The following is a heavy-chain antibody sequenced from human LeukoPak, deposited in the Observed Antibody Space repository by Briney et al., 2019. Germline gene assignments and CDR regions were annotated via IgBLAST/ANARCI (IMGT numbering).Heavy chain of an antibody. CDR3: AKLSGYSYGYVSDY. Sequence: GGSLRLSCAASGFSFSSYAMIWVRQAPGKGLEWVSAISGSGGSTYYADSVKGRFTISRDNSKDTLYLQMNSLRAEDTAVHYCAKLSGYSYGYVSDYWGQGTLVTVSS. D-gene: IGHD5-18*01. CDR1: GFSFSSYA. CDR2: ISGSGGST. V-gene: IGHV3-23*01. J-gene: IGHJ4*02.